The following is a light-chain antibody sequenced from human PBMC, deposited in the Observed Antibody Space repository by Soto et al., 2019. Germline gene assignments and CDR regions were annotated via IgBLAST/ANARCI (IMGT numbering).Light chain of an antibody. CDR2: GNS. Sequence: QSVLTQPPSVSGAPGQRVTISCTGSSSNIGAGYDVHWYQQLPGTAPKLLIYGNSNRPSGVPDRFSGSKSGTSASLAITGLKAEDEADYYCQAYDISLSCFWVFGGGTKLTVL. J-gene: IGLJ3*02. CDR3: QAYDISLSCFWV. V-gene: IGLV1-40*01. CDR1: SSNIGAGYD.